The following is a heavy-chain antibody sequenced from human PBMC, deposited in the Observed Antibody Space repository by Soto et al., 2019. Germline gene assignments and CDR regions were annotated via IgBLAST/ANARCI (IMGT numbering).Heavy chain of an antibody. CDR2: IYPGDSDT. V-gene: IGHV5-51*01. J-gene: IGHJ6*02. D-gene: IGHD3-3*01. CDR3: ARKFYDGWSGYYDYYGMDV. Sequence: PGESLKISCKGSGYSFTSYWIGWVRQMPGKGLEWMGIIYPGDSDTRYSPSFQGQVTISADKSISTAYLQWSRLKASDTAMYYCARKFYDGWSGYYDYYGMDVWGQGNTVTVS. CDR1: GYSFTSYW.